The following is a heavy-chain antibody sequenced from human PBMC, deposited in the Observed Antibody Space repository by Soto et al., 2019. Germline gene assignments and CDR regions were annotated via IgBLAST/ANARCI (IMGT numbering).Heavy chain of an antibody. CDR2: INPSGGST. V-gene: IGHV1-46*03. D-gene: IGHD6-13*01. J-gene: IGHJ6*03. CDR1: RYTFTSYS. Sequence: ASVEVSCKAPRYTFTSYSMHWVRQAPGQGLEWMGIINPSGGSTSYAQKFQGRVTMTRDTSTSTVYMELSSLRSEDTAVYYCARDSDSRTPMDVWGKGTTVTSP. CDR3: ARDSDSRTPMDV.